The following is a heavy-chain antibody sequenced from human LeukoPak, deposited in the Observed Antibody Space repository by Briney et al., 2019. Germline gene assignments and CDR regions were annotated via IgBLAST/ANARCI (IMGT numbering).Heavy chain of an antibody. D-gene: IGHD3-10*01. V-gene: IGHV4-38-2*02. Sequence: SETLSLTCTVSGYSISSGYYWGWIRQPPGKGLEWIGSIHRSGTTYYNPSLKSRVTISVDTSKNQSSLKLSSVTAADTAVYYCAREFGSGSYFDYWGQGTLVTVSS. CDR1: GYSISSGYY. J-gene: IGHJ4*02. CDR3: AREFGSGSYFDY. CDR2: IHRSGTT.